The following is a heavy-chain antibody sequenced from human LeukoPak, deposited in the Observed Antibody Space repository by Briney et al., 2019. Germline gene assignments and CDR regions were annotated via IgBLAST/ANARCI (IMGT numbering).Heavy chain of an antibody. CDR2: INYGGNGN. Sequence: PGGSLRLSCAASGFIFNNYWMQWVRQAPGKGLEWVANINYGGNGNYHVDSVKGRFSISRDNVRNSLYLQINSLRAEDTAVYYCARSSYSSSSSVWGQGTMVTVSS. J-gene: IGHJ3*01. CDR3: ARSSYSSSSSV. CDR1: GFIFNNYW. D-gene: IGHD6-6*01. V-gene: IGHV3-7*03.